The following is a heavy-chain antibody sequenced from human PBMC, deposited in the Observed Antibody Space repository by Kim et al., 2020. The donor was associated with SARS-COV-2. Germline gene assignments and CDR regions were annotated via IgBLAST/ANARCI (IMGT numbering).Heavy chain of an antibody. CDR2: ISSSGNTI. Sequence: GGSLRLSCAASGFTFSDYYMSWIRQAPGKGLEWVSYISSSGNTIYYADSVKGRFTISRDNAKNSLYLQMSSLRAEDTAVYYCARDSYYYDSSAYYKHWGQGTLVTVSS. D-gene: IGHD3-22*01. CDR1: GFTFSDYY. CDR3: ARDSYYYDSSAYYKH. J-gene: IGHJ4*02. V-gene: IGHV3-11*04.